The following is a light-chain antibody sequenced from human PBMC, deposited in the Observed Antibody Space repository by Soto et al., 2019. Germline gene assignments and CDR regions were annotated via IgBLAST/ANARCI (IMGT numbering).Light chain of an antibody. CDR1: QSVSRNF. Sequence: EIVMTQSPATLSLSPGERATLSCRASQSVSRNFLAWYQQKPGQAPKLLISGASSRATGIPDRFSGSGSGTDFTLTISRLEPEDFALYSCQQYGSAPGTFGQGTKLEIK. CDR3: QQYGSAPGT. J-gene: IGKJ2*02. CDR2: GAS. V-gene: IGKV3-20*01.